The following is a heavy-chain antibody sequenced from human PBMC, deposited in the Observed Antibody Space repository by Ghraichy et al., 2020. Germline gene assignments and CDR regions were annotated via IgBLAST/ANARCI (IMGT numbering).Heavy chain of an antibody. V-gene: IGHV3-72*01. CDR1: GFIFSDHY. J-gene: IGHJ2*01. Sequence: GGSLRLSCAASGFIFSDHYMDWVRQAPGKGLEWVGHTRNKATSYTTEYAASVKGRFTISRDDSKNSLYLQMNSLKIEDTAVYYWVRIVMTQWFFDLWGRGTLVTVSA. CDR3: VRIVMTQWFFDL. D-gene: IGHD2/OR15-2a*01. CDR2: TRNKATSYTT.